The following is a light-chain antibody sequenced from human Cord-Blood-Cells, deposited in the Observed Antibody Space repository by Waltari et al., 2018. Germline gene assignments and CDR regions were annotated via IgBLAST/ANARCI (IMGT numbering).Light chain of an antibody. V-gene: IGLV3-9*01. CDR3: QVWDSSTVV. CDR1: NIGSQN. CDR2: RDS. J-gene: IGLJ2*01. Sequence: SYELTQPLSVSVALGQTARITCRDNNIGSQNVHWYQQKPGQAPVLVIYRDSNRPSGIPERFSGSNSGNTATLTISRAQAGDEADYYCQVWDSSTVVFGGGTKLTVL.